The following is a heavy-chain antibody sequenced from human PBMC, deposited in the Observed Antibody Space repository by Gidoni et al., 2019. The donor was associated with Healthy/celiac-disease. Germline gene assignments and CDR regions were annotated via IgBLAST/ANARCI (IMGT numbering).Heavy chain of an antibody. D-gene: IGHD3-10*01. CDR3: ARDPRVRGVYFDY. CDR1: GGSISSYY. J-gene: IGHJ4*02. CDR2: IYTSGST. V-gene: IGHV4-4*07. Sequence: QVQLQESGPGLVKPSETLSLTCTGSGGSISSYYWSWIRQPPGKGLEWIGRIYTSGSTNSNPSLKSRVTMSVDTSKNQFSLKLSSVTAADTAVYYCARDPRVRGVYFDYWGQGTLVTVSS.